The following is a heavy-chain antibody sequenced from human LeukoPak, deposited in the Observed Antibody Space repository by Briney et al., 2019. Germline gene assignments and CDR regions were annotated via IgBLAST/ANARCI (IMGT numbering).Heavy chain of an antibody. CDR3: ATDSTGYGGNNWFDP. CDR2: INPNSGGT. V-gene: IGHV1-2*06. J-gene: IGHJ5*02. D-gene: IGHD4-23*01. Sequence: ASVKVSCKASGYTFTGYYMHWVRQAPGQGLEWMGRINPNSGGTNYAQKFQGRVTMTRDTSISTAYMELSRLRSDDTAVYYCATDSTGYGGNNWFDPWGQGTLVTVSS. CDR1: GYTFTGYY.